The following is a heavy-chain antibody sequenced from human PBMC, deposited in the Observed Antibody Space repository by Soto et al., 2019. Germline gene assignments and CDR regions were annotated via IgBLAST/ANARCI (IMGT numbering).Heavy chain of an antibody. CDR2: IYYSGST. D-gene: IGHD6-19*01. CDR1: GGSVSSGHFY. V-gene: IGHV4-61*01. Sequence: QVQLQESGPGLVKPSETLSLTCTVSGGSVSSGHFYWSWIRQPPGKGLEWIGYIYYSGSTKYNPSLRSRVTILVHTSKNQFSLKLTSVTAADTAVYYCARSGSGSGWLGGQGTLVTVSS. CDR3: ARSGSGSGWL. J-gene: IGHJ4*02.